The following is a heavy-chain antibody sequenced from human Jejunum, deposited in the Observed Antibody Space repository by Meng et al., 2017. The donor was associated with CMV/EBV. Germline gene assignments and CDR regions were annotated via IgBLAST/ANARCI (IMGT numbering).Heavy chain of an antibody. CDR1: FTTRA. D-gene: IGHD5-24*01. J-gene: IGHJ6*02. CDR2: ISYDGSET. Sequence: FTTRAMHWIRQAPVKGLEWVSMISYDGSETFYADFVKGRFTISRDNFKSTVYLQMNSLRSEDTSMFYCARGADDHNNYYYGVDVWGPGTTVTVSS. CDR3: ARGADDHNNYYYGVDV. V-gene: IGHV3-30-3*01.